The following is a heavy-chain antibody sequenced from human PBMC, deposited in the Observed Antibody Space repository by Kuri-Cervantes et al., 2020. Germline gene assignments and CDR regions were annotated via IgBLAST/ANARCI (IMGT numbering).Heavy chain of an antibody. CDR2: INSDGSST. CDR3: ARDHYDILTGYIYYFDY. D-gene: IGHD3-9*01. V-gene: IGHV3-74*01. J-gene: IGHJ4*02. Sequence: GGSLRLSCAASGFTFSSYWMHWVRQAPGKGLVWVSRINSDGSSTSYADSVKGRFTISRDNAKNSLYLQMNSLRAEDTAVYYCARDHYDILTGYIYYFDYWGRGTLVTVSS. CDR1: GFTFSSYW.